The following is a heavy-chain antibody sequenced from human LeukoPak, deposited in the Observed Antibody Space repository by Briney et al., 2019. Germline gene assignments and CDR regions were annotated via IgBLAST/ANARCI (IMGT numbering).Heavy chain of an antibody. CDR1: GGSISSYY. J-gene: IGHJ4*02. V-gene: IGHV4-59*01. CDR2: IYYSGST. Sequence: SETLSLTCTVSGGSISSYYWSWIRQPPGKGLEWIGYIYYSGSTNYNPSLKSRVTISVDTSKNQFSLKLSSVTAADTAVYYCARGRRTKDVVVVPAAPYYFDYWGQGTLVTVSS. D-gene: IGHD2-2*01. CDR3: ARGRRTKDVVVVPAAPYYFDY.